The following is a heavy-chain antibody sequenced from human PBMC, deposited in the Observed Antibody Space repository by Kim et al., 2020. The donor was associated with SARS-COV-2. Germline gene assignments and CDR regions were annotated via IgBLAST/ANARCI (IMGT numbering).Heavy chain of an antibody. D-gene: IGHD2-2*01. CDR3: ARNQQREGYDVGSTFAY. Sequence: SVKGRFSISRDNAKNSLYLQMNSLRAEDTALYYCARNQQREGYDVGSTFAYWGQGTRVTVSS. J-gene: IGHJ4*02. V-gene: IGHV3-48*03.